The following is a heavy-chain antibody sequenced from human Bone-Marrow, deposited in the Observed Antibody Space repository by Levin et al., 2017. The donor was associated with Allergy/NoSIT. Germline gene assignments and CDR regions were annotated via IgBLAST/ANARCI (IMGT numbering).Heavy chain of an antibody. D-gene: IGHD6-13*01. CDR3: AKDVVFGTSSWSLDF. CDR2: SSYDESDK. CDR1: GFSFRSFG. J-gene: IGHJ4*02. Sequence: GGSLRLSCAASGFSFRSFGMHWVRQAPGKGLEWVAVSSYDESDKFYADSVKGRFTISRDNTKNTLYLQMNSLRSEDAAVYYCAKDVVFGTSSWSLDFWGQGTLVTVSS. V-gene: IGHV3-30*18.